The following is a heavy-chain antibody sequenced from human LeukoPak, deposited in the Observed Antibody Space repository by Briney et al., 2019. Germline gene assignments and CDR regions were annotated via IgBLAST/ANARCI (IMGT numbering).Heavy chain of an antibody. Sequence: GGSLRLSCSASGFTFRNFAISWVRQAPGKGLEWVSSIGGGDTHYADSVKGRFTISRDDSRSTVDLQMSSLRAEDTAVYYCAKDGQSFNSMNDYFDSWGQGTLVTVSS. J-gene: IGHJ4*02. CDR3: AKDGQSFNSMNDYFDS. V-gene: IGHV3-23*01. CDR2: IGGGDT. D-gene: IGHD6-19*01. CDR1: GFTFRNFA.